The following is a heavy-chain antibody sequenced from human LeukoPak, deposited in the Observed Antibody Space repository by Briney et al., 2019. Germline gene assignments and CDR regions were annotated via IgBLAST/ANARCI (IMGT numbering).Heavy chain of an antibody. CDR3: ARVRYGDYVYDLGR. J-gene: IGHJ5*02. D-gene: IGHD4-17*01. CDR1: GYTFTGYY. CDR2: INPNSGGT. V-gene: IGHV1-2*02. Sequence: ASVKVSCKASGYTFTGYYMHWVRQAPGQGLEWMGWINPNSGGTNYAQKFQGRVTMTRDASISTAYMELSRLRSDDTAVYYCARVRYGDYVYDLGRWGQGTLVTVSS.